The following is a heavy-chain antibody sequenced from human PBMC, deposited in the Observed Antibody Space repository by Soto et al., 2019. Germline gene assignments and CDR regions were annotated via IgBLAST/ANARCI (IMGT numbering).Heavy chain of an antibody. CDR1: GFIFSSYT. V-gene: IGHV3-30-3*01. D-gene: IGHD1-26*01. CDR2: ITYDGSNQ. J-gene: IGHJ4*02. CDR3: ARAPSGSYPEFDY. Sequence: QVQLVESGGGGVQPGRSLRLSCAASGFIFSSYTMHWVRQAPGKGLEWVGVITYDGSNQYYPDSVKGRFTISRDNSRNMLFLQMNSLRPDDTAVYYCARAPSGSYPEFDYWGQGTLVTVS.